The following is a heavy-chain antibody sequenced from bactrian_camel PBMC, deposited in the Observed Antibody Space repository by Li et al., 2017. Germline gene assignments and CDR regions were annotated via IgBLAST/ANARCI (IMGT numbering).Heavy chain of an antibody. Sequence: HVQLVESGGGLVQPGGSLRLSCEFSGYTYSGNCMAWFRQAPGKEREGVATIYTGDGSTSYADSVKGRFTTSQDNAKNLLYLQMNNLKPEDTGKYFCVADTPIRPGSTGFPVKLVAPDFDCYGTFGYWGQGTQVTVS. V-gene: IGHV3S1*01. CDR2: IYTGDGST. CDR1: GYTYSGNC. J-gene: IGHJ6*01. D-gene: IGHD2*01. CDR3: VADTPIRPGSTGFPVKLVAPDFDCYGTFGY.